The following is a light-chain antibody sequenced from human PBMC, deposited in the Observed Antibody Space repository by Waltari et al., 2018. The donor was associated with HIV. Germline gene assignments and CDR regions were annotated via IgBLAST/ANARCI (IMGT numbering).Light chain of an antibody. V-gene: IGLV1-47*01. CDR1: NSNIGNNY. J-gene: IGLJ3*02. CDR2: RTA. Sequence: QSVLTQPPSASGTPGQTVTISCSGNNSNIGNNYVYWFRQLPGAAPKLLLYRTAQRPSGVPGRFSGSKSGTSASLAISGLRSDDEADYYCATWDDKLIIGVFGGGTKLTVL. CDR3: ATWDDKLIIGV.